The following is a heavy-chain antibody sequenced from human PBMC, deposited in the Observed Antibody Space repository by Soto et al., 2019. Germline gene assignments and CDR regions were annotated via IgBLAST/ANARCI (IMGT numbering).Heavy chain of an antibody. CDR3: VKYVLDRGAES. CDR1: GFTFRNHA. J-gene: IGHJ5*02. D-gene: IGHD3-10*01. Sequence: EVQLLEFGGGLVQPGGSLRLSCAASGFTFRNHAMTWVRQAPGLGLQYVSSITYTGDNTFYADSVKGRFTISRDNSKNTSYLQMNSLTAEDTAVYYYVKYVLDRGAESWGQGTLVTVSS. V-gene: IGHV3-23*01. CDR2: ITYTGDNT.